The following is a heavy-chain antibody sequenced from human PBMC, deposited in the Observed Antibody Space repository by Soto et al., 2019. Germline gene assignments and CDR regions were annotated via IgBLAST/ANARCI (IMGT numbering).Heavy chain of an antibody. CDR2: ISWNHVTT. J-gene: IGHJ4*02. V-gene: IGHV3-9*01. CDR3: AKVIDAHGTTVTHFDN. D-gene: IGHD4-17*01. Sequence: EVQLVESGGGLVQSGRSLRLSCAASGFRFDDYAMHWVRQAPGKGLEWLSGISWNHVTTGYAGSVKGRFTISRDNAKNSLLLQMNSLRAEDTAVYYCAKVIDAHGTTVTHFDNWGQGTQVTVSS. CDR1: GFRFDDYA.